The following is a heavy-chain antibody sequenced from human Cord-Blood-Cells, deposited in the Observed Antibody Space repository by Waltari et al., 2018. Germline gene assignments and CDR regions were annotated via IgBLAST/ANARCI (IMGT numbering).Heavy chain of an antibody. CDR3: ASHGGATTLEAFDI. V-gene: IGHV1-69*06. CDR2: IIPIFGTA. Sequence: QVQLVQSGAEVKKPGSPVKVSCKASGGPFSSYAISWVRQAPGQGLEWMGGIIPIFGTANYAQKCQGRVTITADKSTSTAYMELSSLRSEDTAVYYCASHGGATTLEAFDIWGQGTMVTVSS. D-gene: IGHD1-26*01. CDR1: GGPFSSYA. J-gene: IGHJ3*02.